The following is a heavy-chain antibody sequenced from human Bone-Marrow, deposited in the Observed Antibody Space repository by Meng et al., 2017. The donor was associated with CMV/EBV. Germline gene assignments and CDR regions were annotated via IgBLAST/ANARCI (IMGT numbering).Heavy chain of an antibody. V-gene: IGHV3-15*01. Sequence: GASLKISCAASGFTFSNAWMSWVRQAPGKGLEWVGRIKSKTDGGTTDYAAPVKGRFTISRDDSKNSLYLQMNSLRAEDTAVYYCARDFSSSWDGFQDYWGQGTLVTVSS. D-gene: IGHD6-13*01. J-gene: IGHJ4*02. CDR3: ARDFSSSWDGFQDY. CDR2: IKSKTDGGTT. CDR1: GFTFSNAW.